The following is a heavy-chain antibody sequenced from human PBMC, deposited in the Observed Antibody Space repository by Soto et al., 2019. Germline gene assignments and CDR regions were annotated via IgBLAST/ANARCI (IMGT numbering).Heavy chain of an antibody. J-gene: IGHJ4*02. CDR1: GGSFGNSA. CDR3: ATGVVWIGYFTVDS. Sequence: SVKVSCKASGGSFGNSAINWVRQTPGQGLEWLGGLIPVYRTLNYAQKFQGRVTITADESTGTAYMTLSSLASDDTAVYYCATGVVWIGYFTVDSWGQGTRVTVSS. V-gene: IGHV1-69*13. D-gene: IGHD3-3*01. CDR2: LIPVYRTL.